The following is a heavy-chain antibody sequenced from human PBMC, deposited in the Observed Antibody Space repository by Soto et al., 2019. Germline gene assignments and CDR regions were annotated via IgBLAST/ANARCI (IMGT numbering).Heavy chain of an antibody. Sequence: QVLLVESGGGVVQPGRSVRLSCAASGFAFNRYSMYWVRQTPGKGLEWVAFISKDGSNKKYSDYVKGRFTISRDNSKKPLYLQMNSLGGDDTAVYYCARDYYDGRGSYFVSYVDFWGQGALVTVSS. D-gene: IGHD3-22*01. CDR3: ARDYYDGRGSYFVSYVDF. V-gene: IGHV3-30-3*01. J-gene: IGHJ4*02. CDR1: GFAFNRYS. CDR2: ISKDGSNK.